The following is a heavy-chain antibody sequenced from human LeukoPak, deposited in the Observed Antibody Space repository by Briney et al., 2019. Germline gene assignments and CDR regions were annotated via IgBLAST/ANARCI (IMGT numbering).Heavy chain of an antibody. D-gene: IGHD3-10*01. CDR3: AKGVRYGSGKHDNHLDY. CDR1: RFTFSNYG. V-gene: IGHV3-30*18. CDR2: ISYDGSNT. Sequence: GGSLRLSCAVSRFTFSNYGMHWVRQAPGKGLEWVAVISYDGSNTYYADSMKGRITISRDTSKNTLFLQINSLRTGDTAVYYCAKGVRYGSGKHDNHLDYWGQGTLVTVSS. J-gene: IGHJ4*02.